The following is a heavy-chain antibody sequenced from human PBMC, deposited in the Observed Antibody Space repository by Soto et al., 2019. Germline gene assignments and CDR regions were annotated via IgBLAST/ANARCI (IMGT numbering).Heavy chain of an antibody. J-gene: IGHJ6*02. CDR3: ARHRGYSSGWINGAPYYYYYDMDV. V-gene: IGHV5-51*01. Sequence: GESLKISCKGSGYSFTSYWIGWVLQMPWKGLEWIGIIYPGDSNTRYSPSFQGQVTISADKSITTAYLQWSSLKASGTAMYYCARHRGYSSGWINGAPYYYYYDMDVWGQGTTVTVSS. CDR1: GYSFTSYW. CDR2: IYPGDSNT. D-gene: IGHD6-19*01.